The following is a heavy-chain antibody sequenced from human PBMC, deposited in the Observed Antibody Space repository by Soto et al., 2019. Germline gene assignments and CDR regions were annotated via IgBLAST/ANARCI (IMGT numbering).Heavy chain of an antibody. J-gene: IGHJ4*02. CDR3: ARAHSNSPMDYFDY. CDR1: GYTFTNYG. V-gene: IGHV1-18*01. D-gene: IGHD6-6*01. Sequence: ASVKVSCKASGYTFTNYGFSWVRQAPGQGLEWMGWISAYNGNTNYAQKLQGRVTMTTDTSTSTAYMELRSLRSDDTAVYYCARAHSNSPMDYFDYWGQGTLVTVSS. CDR2: ISAYNGNT.